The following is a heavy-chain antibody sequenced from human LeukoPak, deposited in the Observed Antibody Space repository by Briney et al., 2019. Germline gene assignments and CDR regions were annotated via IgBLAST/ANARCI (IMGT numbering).Heavy chain of an antibody. J-gene: IGHJ3*02. CDR1: GDFISSGNY. CDR2: IFHTGST. V-gene: IGHV4-38-2*02. Sequence: SETLSLTCTVSGDFISSGNYWGWTRQPPGKGLEWIGSIFHTGSTYFNLSLKSRVTISVDTSKNQFSLRLSSVTAADTAVYYCARDQLVVVPAGAFDIWGQGTMVTVSS. D-gene: IGHD2-2*01. CDR3: ARDQLVVVPAGAFDI.